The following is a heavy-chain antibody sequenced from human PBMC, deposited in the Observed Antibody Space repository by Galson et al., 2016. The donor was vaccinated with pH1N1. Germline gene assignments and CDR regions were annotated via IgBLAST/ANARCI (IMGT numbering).Heavy chain of an antibody. D-gene: IGHD4-17*01. CDR3: AKGGYGDYGLYVFDI. Sequence: LRLSCAASGGNSDYNMDWVRLAPGKGLGWVSVVRISGGRNHYADSVPGRFSISSDNYNNTLNLQMKSHRPGDTATYFCAKGGYGDYGLYVFDIWGQGTMVIVSS. CDR1: GGNSDYN. V-gene: IGHV3-23*01. CDR2: VRISGGRN. J-gene: IGHJ3*02.